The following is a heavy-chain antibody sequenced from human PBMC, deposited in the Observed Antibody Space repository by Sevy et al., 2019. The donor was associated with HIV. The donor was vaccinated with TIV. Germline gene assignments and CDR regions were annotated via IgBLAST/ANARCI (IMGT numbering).Heavy chain of an antibody. CDR2: ISGSGGST. D-gene: IGHD2-2*01. Sequence: GGSLRLSCAASGFTFSSYAMSWVRQAPGKGLEWVSAISGSGGSTYYADSVKGRFPMSRDNSKNTLYLQMNSLRAEDTAVYYCAKGDIVVVGWFDPWGQGTLVTVSS. CDR1: GFTFSSYA. V-gene: IGHV3-23*01. CDR3: AKGDIVVVGWFDP. J-gene: IGHJ5*02.